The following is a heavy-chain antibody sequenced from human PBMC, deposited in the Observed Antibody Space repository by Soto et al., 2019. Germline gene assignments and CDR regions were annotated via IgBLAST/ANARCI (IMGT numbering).Heavy chain of an antibody. J-gene: IGHJ6*02. CDR2: IHSSGTF. D-gene: IGHD5-12*01. Sequence: SETLSLTCTVSGASISNAYWSWIRQAAGKRLEWIGRIHSSGTFNYNPSLKSRVSISRDTSKNQISLKLSSVTAADTAVYYCARDNIVSKGYGIDVWGQGTTVTVYS. V-gene: IGHV4-4*07. CDR1: GASISNAY. CDR3: ARDNIVSKGYGIDV.